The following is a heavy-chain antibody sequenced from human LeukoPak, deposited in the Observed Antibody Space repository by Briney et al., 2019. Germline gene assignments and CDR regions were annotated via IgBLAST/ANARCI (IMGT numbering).Heavy chain of an antibody. J-gene: IGHJ5*02. CDR1: GGSFSGYY. Sequence: SETLSLTCAVYGGSFSGYYWSWIRQPPGKGLEWIGEINHSGSTNYNPSLKSRVTISVDTSKNQFSLKLSSVTAADTAVYYCARAPRGYSYGFRNWFDPWGQGTLVTVSP. CDR2: INHSGST. V-gene: IGHV4-34*01. D-gene: IGHD5-18*01. CDR3: ARAPRGYSYGFRNWFDP.